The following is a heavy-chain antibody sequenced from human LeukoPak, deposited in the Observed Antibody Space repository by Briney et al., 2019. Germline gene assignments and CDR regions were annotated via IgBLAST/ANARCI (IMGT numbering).Heavy chain of an antibody. Sequence: ASVKVSCKASGYSFTNYYLHWVRQAPGQGFEWMGIINPGGGTTTYAQKFQGRVTMTRDTSTSTVYMELSSLRSEDTAVYYCARDLHYYVAMDVWGQGTTVTVSS. CDR1: GYSFTNYY. V-gene: IGHV1-46*01. D-gene: IGHD3-10*02. J-gene: IGHJ6*02. CDR3: ARDLHYYVAMDV. CDR2: INPGGGTT.